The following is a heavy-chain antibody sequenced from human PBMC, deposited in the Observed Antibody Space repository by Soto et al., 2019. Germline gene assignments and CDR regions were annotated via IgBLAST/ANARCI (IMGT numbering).Heavy chain of an antibody. J-gene: IGHJ4*02. D-gene: IGHD3-10*02. CDR1: GFTFSDYC. CDR3: AAFDCSGKCFY. V-gene: IGHV3-33*01. CDR2: IWSDGSTK. Sequence: QVQLVESGGGVVQPGGSLRLSCAASGFTFSDYCMQWVRQAPGKGLEWVAVIWSDGSTKYYADSVKGRFTISRDNSNNKMYLQMNSLRVDDTALYSCAAFDCSGKCFYWGQGTLVTVSS.